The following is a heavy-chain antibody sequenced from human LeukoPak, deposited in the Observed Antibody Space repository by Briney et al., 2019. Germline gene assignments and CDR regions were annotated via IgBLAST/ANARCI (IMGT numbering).Heavy chain of an antibody. CDR3: ATLGDSYAYNLY. Sequence: GGSLRLSCTASGFTLSSYEMNWVRQAPGKGLEWVSKISSSRSTMYYADSVKGRFTISRDNAKNSLYLQMNSLRAEDTAVYYCATLGDSYAYNLYWGQGTLVTVSS. V-gene: IGHV3-48*03. CDR2: ISSSRSTM. J-gene: IGHJ4*02. CDR1: GFTLSSYE. D-gene: IGHD5-18*01.